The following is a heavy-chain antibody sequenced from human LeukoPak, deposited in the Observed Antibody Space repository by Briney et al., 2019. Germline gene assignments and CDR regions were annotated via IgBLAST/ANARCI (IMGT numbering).Heavy chain of an antibody. V-gene: IGHV4-59*01. D-gene: IGHD5-18*01. CDR1: GRSISSYY. CDR2: IYYSGST. CDR3: ARDGSYGQYYYYYMDV. J-gene: IGHJ6*03. Sequence: SETLSLTCTVSGRSISSYYWSWIRQPPGKGLEWIGYIYYSGSTNYNPSLKSRVTISVDTSKNQFSLKLSSVTAADTAVYYCARDGSYGQYYYYYMDVWGKGTTVTVSS.